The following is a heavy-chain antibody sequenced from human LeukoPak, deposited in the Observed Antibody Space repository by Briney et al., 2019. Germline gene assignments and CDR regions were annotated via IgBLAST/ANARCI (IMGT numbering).Heavy chain of an antibody. D-gene: IGHD3-22*01. V-gene: IGHV3-7*03. CDR2: IKKEGSEK. Sequence: QPGGSLRLSCAASGFTFSGYWMNWVRQAPGKGLEWVANIKKEGSEKYYVDSVKGRFTISRDNAKNSLYLQMNSLRADDTAVYYCATDYYDSSGYYTGTYWGQETLVTVSS. CDR3: ATDYYDSSGYYTGTY. CDR1: GFTFSGYW. J-gene: IGHJ4*02.